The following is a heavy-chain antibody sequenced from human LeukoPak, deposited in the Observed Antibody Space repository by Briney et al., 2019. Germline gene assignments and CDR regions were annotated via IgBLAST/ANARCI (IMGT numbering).Heavy chain of an antibody. CDR2: IYYSGST. Sequence: SETLSLTCTVSGGSISSGDYYWRWIRQPPGTGLEWIGYIYYSGSTYYNPSLKSRVTISVYTSKNKFSLKLSSVTAADTAVHYCARAYSPFDFWGQGTLVTVSS. V-gene: IGHV4-30-4*02. CDR1: GGSISSGDYY. D-gene: IGHD4-11*01. J-gene: IGHJ4*02. CDR3: ARAYSPFDF.